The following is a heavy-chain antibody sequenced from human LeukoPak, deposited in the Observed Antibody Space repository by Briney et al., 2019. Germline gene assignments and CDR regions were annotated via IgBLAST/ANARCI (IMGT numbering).Heavy chain of an antibody. CDR1: GFTFSTYW. V-gene: IGHV3-21*01. CDR2: ISSSSSYI. J-gene: IGHJ4*02. CDR3: ARSIAAACGY. Sequence: GGSLRLSCSASGFTFSTYWMSWVRQAPGKGLEWVSSISSSSSYIYYADSVKGRFTISRDNAKNSLYLQMNSLRAEDTAVYYCARSIAAACGYWGQGTLVTVSS. D-gene: IGHD6-13*01.